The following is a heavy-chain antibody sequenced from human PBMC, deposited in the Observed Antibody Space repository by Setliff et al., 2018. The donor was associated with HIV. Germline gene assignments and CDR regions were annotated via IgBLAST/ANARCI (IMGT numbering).Heavy chain of an antibody. V-gene: IGHV3-23*01. CDR3: RLPLFDSVTDVNYQPQDV. CDR2: ISDSGDST. CDR1: GFTFSNYW. D-gene: IGHD4-4*01. J-gene: IGHJ6*04. Sequence: PGGSLRLSCAASGFTFSNYWMSWVRQAPGKGLEWLSAISDSGDSTFYADSVQGRLTTSRDNSRNTLYLQMDGLRVEDTAVYFCRLPLFDSVTDVNYQPQDVWGKGTTVTVSS.